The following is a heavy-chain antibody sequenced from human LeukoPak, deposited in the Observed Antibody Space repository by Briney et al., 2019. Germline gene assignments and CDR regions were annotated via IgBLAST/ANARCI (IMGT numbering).Heavy chain of an antibody. Sequence: GSLRLSCAASGFTVSSNYMSWVRQAPGKGLEWVAFIRYDGSNKYYADSVKGRFTISRDNSKNTLYLQMNSLRAEDTAVYYCAKGLLKQPLEYFQHWGQGTLVTVSS. J-gene: IGHJ1*01. CDR3: AKGLLKQPLEYFQH. D-gene: IGHD2-15*01. V-gene: IGHV3-30*02. CDR1: GFTVSSNY. CDR2: IRYDGSNK.